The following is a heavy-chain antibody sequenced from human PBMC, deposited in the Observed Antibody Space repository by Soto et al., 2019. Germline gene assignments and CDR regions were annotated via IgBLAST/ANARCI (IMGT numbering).Heavy chain of an antibody. Sequence: SVKVSCKASGGTFSSYAISWVRQAPGQGLEWMGGIIPIFGTANYAQKFQGRVTTTADESTSTAYMELSSLRSEDTAVYYCVLGPVTYYYYYCMVVRRQGTTVSV. J-gene: IGHJ6*02. CDR1: GGTFSSYA. CDR3: VLGPVTYYYYYCMVV. CDR2: IIPIFGTA. D-gene: IGHD3-16*01. V-gene: IGHV1-69*13.